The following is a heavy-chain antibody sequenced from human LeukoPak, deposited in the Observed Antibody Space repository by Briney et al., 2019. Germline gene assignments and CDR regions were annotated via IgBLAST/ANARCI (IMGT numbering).Heavy chain of an antibody. J-gene: IGHJ4*02. CDR3: ASVVAATGGFDY. CDR2: INHSGST. CDR1: GGSFSGYY. D-gene: IGHD2-15*01. Sequence: SSETLSLTCAVYGGSFSGYYWSWIRQPPGKGLEWIGEINHSGSTNYNPSLKSRVTISVDTSKNQFSLKLSSVTAADTAVYYCASVVAATGGFDYWGQGTLVTVSS. V-gene: IGHV4-34*01.